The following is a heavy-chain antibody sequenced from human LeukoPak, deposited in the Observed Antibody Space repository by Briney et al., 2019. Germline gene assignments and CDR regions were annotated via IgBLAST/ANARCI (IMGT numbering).Heavy chain of an antibody. CDR3: ARDSAAGPAGL. CDR1: GGSINSGSYY. D-gene: IGHD6-13*01. Sequence: PSETLSLTCTVSGGSINSGSYYWSWIRQPAGKGLEWIGRIYTSGSTNYNPSLKSRVTISVDTSNNQFSLNMNSVTAADTAVYYCARDSAAGPAGLWGHGTLVTVSS. CDR2: IYTSGST. J-gene: IGHJ4*01. V-gene: IGHV4-61*02.